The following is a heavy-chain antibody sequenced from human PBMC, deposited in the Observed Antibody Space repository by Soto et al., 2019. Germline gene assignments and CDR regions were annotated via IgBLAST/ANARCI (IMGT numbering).Heavy chain of an antibody. CDR1: GLTFSSYS. CDR3: AKVRPLRDCTSTSCLGAFDI. J-gene: IGHJ3*02. D-gene: IGHD2-2*01. V-gene: IGHV3-21*04. Sequence: GGSLRLSCASSGLTFSSYSMNWVRQAPGKGLEWVSSITTSSNYIYYADSVKGRFTISRDNSKNTLYLRMNSLRAEDTAVYYCAKVRPLRDCTSTSCLGAFDIWGQGTMVT. CDR2: ITTSSNYI.